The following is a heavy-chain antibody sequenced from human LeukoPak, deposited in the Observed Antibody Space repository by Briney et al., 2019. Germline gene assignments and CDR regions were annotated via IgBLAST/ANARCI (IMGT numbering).Heavy chain of an antibody. V-gene: IGHV4-61*02. CDR1: GGSISSGSYY. Sequence: SETLSLTCTVSGGSISSGSYYWSWIRQPAGKGLEWIGRIYTRGSTNYNPSLKSRVTISVDTSKNQFSLKLSSVTAADTAVYYCARQTYSGYAVFDYWGQGTLVTVSS. CDR3: ARQTYSGYAVFDY. J-gene: IGHJ4*02. D-gene: IGHD5-12*01. CDR2: IYTRGST.